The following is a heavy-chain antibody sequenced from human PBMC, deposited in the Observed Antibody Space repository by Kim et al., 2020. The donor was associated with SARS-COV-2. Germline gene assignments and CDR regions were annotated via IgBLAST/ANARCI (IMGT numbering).Heavy chain of an antibody. CDR1: GFTFTSSA. CDR3: AAVGGSYLGQFDY. V-gene: IGHV1-58*01. CDR2: IVVGSGNT. Sequence: SVKVSCKASGFTFTSSAVQWVRQARGQRLEWIGWIVVGSGNTNYAQKFQERVTITRDMSTSTAYMELSSLRSEDTAVYYCAAVGGSYLGQFDYWGQGTLVTVCS. J-gene: IGHJ4*02. D-gene: IGHD1-26*01.